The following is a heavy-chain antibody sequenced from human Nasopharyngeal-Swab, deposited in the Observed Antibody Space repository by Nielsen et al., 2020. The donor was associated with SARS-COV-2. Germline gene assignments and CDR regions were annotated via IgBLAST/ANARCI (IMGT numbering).Heavy chain of an antibody. CDR1: GLTFSSYA. CDR3: VKGLTIFGVVIPTPFDY. CDR2: ISSNGGST. Sequence: GESLKISCSASGLTFSSYAMHWVRQAPGKGLEYVSAISSNGGSTYYADSVKGRFTISRDNSKNTLYLQMSSLGAEDTAVYYCVKGLTIFGVVIPTPFDYWGQGTLVTVSS. D-gene: IGHD3-3*01. J-gene: IGHJ4*02. V-gene: IGHV3-64D*06.